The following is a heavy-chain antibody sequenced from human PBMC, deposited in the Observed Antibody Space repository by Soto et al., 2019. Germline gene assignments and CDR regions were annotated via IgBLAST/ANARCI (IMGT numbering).Heavy chain of an antibody. CDR1: GFSLSTSGVG. CDR3: THRRRPGSSWFGP. V-gene: IGHV2-5*02. CDR2: IFWDDVK. Sequence: QITLKESGPTLVKPTQTLTLTCTFSGFSLSTSGVGVGWIRQPPGKALEWLALIFWDDVKRYSPSLKSRLTVPKNSYKNQVVLTMTHIDPVDKRTYYGTHRRRPGSSWFGPWVQGTLVTVSS. D-gene: IGHD2-2*01. J-gene: IGHJ5*02.